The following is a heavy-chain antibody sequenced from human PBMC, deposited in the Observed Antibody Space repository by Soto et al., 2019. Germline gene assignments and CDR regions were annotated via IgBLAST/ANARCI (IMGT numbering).Heavy chain of an antibody. CDR1: GGSISSGAYY. CDR3: ARENSHDSSGYYYVAIDY. D-gene: IGHD3-22*01. Sequence: SETLSLTCTVSGGSISSGAYYWSWIRQPPGKGLEWIGYIYYSGSTYYNPSLKSRVTISVDTSKNQFSLKLSSVTAADAAVYYCARENSHDSSGYYYVAIDYWGQGTLVTVS. V-gene: IGHV4-30-4*01. J-gene: IGHJ4*02. CDR2: IYYSGST.